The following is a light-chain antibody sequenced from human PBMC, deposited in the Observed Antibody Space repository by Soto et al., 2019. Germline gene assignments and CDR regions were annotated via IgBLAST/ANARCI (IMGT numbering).Light chain of an antibody. CDR2: GAS. CDR3: QKYNTAPWT. J-gene: IGKJ1*01. CDR1: RGINDY. Sequence: DIQITQSPSSLSASVGDRVTITCRASRGINDYLAWYQQKPGKVPQVLIYGASTLHSGVPSRFSGSGSGTDFTLTISSLQPEDVATYYCQKYNTAPWTFGQGTKVDIK. V-gene: IGKV1-27*01.